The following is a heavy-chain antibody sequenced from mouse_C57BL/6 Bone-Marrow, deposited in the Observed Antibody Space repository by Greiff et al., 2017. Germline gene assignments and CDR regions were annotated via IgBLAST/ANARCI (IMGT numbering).Heavy chain of an antibody. D-gene: IGHD6-1*01. CDR1: GYTFTDYY. CDR2: INPYNGGT. J-gene: IGHJ2*01. V-gene: IGHV1-19*01. CDR3: ARRLSFDY. Sequence: EVQLQQSGPVLVKPGASVKMSCKASGYTFTDYYLNWVKQSHGKSLEWIGVINPYNGGTSYNQKFKGKATFTVDKSSSTAYMELNSLTSEDSAVYYCARRLSFDYWGQGTTLTVSS.